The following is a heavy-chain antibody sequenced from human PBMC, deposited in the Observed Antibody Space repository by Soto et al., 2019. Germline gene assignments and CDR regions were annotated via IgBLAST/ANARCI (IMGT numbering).Heavy chain of an antibody. J-gene: IGHJ5*02. D-gene: IGHD2-8*02. Sequence: EVQLVESGGGLVQPGGSLRLSCAASGFTFSAYAMHWVRQPTGKGLEWVSAIGTLHDTYYPDSVKGRFTISRENAKNSLYLQMNRLTTGDTAVYYFARQASYWHGGGGWFDPWGQGTLVTVSS. CDR3: ARQASYWHGGGGWFDP. CDR2: IGTLHDT. V-gene: IGHV3-13*01. CDR1: GFTFSAYA.